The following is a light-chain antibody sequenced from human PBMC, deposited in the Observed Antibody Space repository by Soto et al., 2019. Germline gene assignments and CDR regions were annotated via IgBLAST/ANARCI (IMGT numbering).Light chain of an antibody. CDR3: SSHTSSNTRV. V-gene: IGLV2-14*01. CDR2: EVT. Sequence: QSALTQPASVSGSPGQSITISCTGTSSDVGGYNYVSWYQQHPGKAPKLIIYEVTNRPSGISYRFSGSKSGNTASLTISWLPAEDEAHYYCSSHTSSNTRVFGTGTKLTVL. J-gene: IGLJ1*01. CDR1: SSDVGGYNY.